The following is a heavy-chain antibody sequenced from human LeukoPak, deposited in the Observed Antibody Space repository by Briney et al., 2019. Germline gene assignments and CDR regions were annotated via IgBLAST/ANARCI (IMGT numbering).Heavy chain of an antibody. V-gene: IGHV3-7*01. Sequence: PGGSLRLSCAASGFTLSYYWMSWFRQAPGKGLEWVANIQEDGSNKYYVGSVKGRFTISRDNAKNSVYLQMNSLRAEDTAVYYCAREARGTRAAFDIWGQGTVVTVS. CDR2: IQEDGSNK. CDR3: AREARGTRAAFDI. D-gene: IGHD1-1*01. J-gene: IGHJ3*02. CDR1: GFTLSYYW.